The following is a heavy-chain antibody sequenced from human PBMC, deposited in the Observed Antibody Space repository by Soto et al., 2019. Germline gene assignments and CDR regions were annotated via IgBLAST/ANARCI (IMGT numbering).Heavy chain of an antibody. CDR1: GFTFCRSA. J-gene: IGHJ4*02. Sequence: RALRLSCAGSGFTFCRSAMHWDRQAPGKGLEYVSAISSNGGSTYYANSVKGRFTISRDNSKNTLYLQMGSLRAEDMAVYYCARGRSGWYEFDYWGQGTLVTAPQ. V-gene: IGHV3-64*01. D-gene: IGHD6-19*01. CDR3: ARGRSGWYEFDY. CDR2: ISSNGGST.